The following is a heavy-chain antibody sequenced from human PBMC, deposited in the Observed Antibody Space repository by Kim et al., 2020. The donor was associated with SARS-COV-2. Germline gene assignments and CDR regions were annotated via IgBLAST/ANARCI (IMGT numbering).Heavy chain of an antibody. CDR1: GFTFSSYG. CDR3: AKSRWVAARPGYFDY. CDR2: ISYDGSNK. V-gene: IGHV3-30*18. Sequence: GGSLRLSCAASGFTFSSYGMHWVRQAPGKGLEWVAVISYDGSNKYYADSVKGRFTISRDNSKNTLYLQMNSLRAEDTAVYYCAKSRWVAARPGYFDYWG. J-gene: IGHJ4*03. D-gene: IGHD6-6*01.